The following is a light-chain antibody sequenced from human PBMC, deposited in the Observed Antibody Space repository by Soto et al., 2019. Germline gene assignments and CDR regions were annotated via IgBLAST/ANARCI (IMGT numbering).Light chain of an antibody. Sequence: DIQMTQSPSTLSASVGDRVTITCRASQRISSGLACYQHKPGKAPKLLIYGASNLESGFPSRFSGSGSGTEFTLTIISLQPDDFATYYCQQYNSYLTFGQGTKVDIK. CDR1: QRISSG. CDR2: GAS. V-gene: IGKV1-5*01. J-gene: IGKJ1*01. CDR3: QQYNSYLT.